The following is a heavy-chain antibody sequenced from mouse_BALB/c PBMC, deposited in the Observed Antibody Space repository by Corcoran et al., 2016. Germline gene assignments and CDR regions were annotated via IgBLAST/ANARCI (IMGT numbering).Heavy chain of an antibody. Sequence: EVLLQQSGPELVKPGASVKIPCKASGYTFTDYNMDWVKQSHGKSLEWIGDINPNNGGTIYNQKFKGKATLTVVKSSSTAYMELRSLTSEDTAVYYCARSGYYEHAMDYWGQGTSVTVSS. CDR3: ARSGYYEHAMDY. D-gene: IGHD2-4*01. CDR1: GYTFTDYN. V-gene: IGHV1-18*01. CDR2: INPNNGGT. J-gene: IGHJ4*01.